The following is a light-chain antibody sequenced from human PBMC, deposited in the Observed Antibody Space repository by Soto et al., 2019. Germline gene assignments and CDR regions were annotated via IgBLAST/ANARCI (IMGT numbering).Light chain of an antibody. Sequence: EVVMTQSPATLSVSPGARATLSCRASQTVSDNLGWYQQKPGQPPRLLIYGATTRATGIPARFSGSGSGTEFTLTISSLQSEDFAVYYCQQYNNWPLTFGGGTKVDI. J-gene: IGKJ4*01. V-gene: IGKV3D-15*01. CDR3: QQYNNWPLT. CDR1: QTVSDN. CDR2: GAT.